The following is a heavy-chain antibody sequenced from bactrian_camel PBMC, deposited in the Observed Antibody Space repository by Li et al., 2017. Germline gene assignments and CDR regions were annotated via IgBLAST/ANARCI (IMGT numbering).Heavy chain of an antibody. CDR2: LDSDGTI. V-gene: IGHV3S55*01. D-gene: IGHD4*01. Sequence: HVQLVESGGGLVQAGGSLTLSCAASKSSFRNFVMGWFRQTPGKEREGVASLDSDGTIEYADSVKGRFTISQGNAENTLYLQMNSLKPEDTAMYYCAAGKRPCVLSYVDYWGQGTQVTVS. CDR1: KSSFRNFV. J-gene: IGHJ4*01. CDR3: AAGKRPCVLSYVDY.